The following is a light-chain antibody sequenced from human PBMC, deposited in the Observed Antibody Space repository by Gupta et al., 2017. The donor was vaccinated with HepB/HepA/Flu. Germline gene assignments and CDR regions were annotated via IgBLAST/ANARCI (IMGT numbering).Light chain of an antibody. Sequence: QSALTQPRPVSGSTGESVTMSSTGTSSDVGRYTRVSWYQQPPDTAPKLMIYDVSNRPSGVPDRFSGSKSGNTASLTISGLQAEDEADYYCCSYAGTFYVFGTGTTVTVL. V-gene: IGLV2-11*01. J-gene: IGLJ1*01. CDR1: SSDVGRYTR. CDR3: CSYAGTFYV. CDR2: DVS.